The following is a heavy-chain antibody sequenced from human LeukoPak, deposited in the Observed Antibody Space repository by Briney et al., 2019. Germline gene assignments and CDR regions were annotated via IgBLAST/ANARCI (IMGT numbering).Heavy chain of an antibody. CDR1: GFPFSSYW. CDR3: AGGTGFIIKD. D-gene: IGHD3-9*01. CDR2: IKQDGSKK. Sequence: AGESLRLSCVASGFPFSSYWMTWVRQAPGKGLEWVANIKQDGSKKSYVDSVKGRFTISRDNAKNSLYLQMNSLRAEDTAIYYCAGGTGFIIKDWGQGTLVTVSS. V-gene: IGHV3-7*01. J-gene: IGHJ4*02.